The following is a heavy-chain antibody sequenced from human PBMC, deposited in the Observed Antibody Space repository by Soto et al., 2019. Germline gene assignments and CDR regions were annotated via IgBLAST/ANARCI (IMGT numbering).Heavy chain of an antibody. V-gene: IGHV3-30*18. J-gene: IGHJ4*02. CDR2: ISYDRTNK. D-gene: IGHD3-22*01. Sequence: GGSLRLSCTASGFTFSSYGMHWVRQAPGKGLEWVVVISYDRTNKYYADSVKGRFTISRDNSKNTLYLQMNGLRAEDTAVYFCAKEHGSGYLDYWGQGALVTVSS. CDR1: GFTFSSYG. CDR3: AKEHGSGYLDY.